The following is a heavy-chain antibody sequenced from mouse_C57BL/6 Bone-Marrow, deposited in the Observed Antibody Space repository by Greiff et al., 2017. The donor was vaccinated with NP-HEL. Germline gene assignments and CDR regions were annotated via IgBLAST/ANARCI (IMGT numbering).Heavy chain of an antibody. D-gene: IGHD4-1*01. Sequence: VQVVESGPGLVKPSQSLFLTCSITGFPITSGYYWIWIRQSPGKPLEWMGYITHSGETFYNPSLQSPISITRETSKNQFFLQLNSVTTEDTAMYYCAGVRTGDYAMDYWGQGTSVTVSS. J-gene: IGHJ4*01. CDR2: ITHSGET. V-gene: IGHV12-3*01. CDR1: GFPITSGYY. CDR3: AGVRTGDYAMDY.